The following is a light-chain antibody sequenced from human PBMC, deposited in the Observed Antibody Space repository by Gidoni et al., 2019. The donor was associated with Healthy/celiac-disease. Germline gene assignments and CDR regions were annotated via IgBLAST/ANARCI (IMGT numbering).Light chain of an antibody. Sequence: DIEMTQSPPSLSASVGDRVTITCRASQSISSYLNWYQQKPGKAPKLLIYAASSFQSGVPSLFCCSGSGTDFSLPISSLQPEDFAPSYCQQSYSTPPCTFGQGTKVAIK. V-gene: IGKV1-39*01. CDR2: AAS. J-gene: IGKJ1*01. CDR3: QQSYSTPPCT. CDR1: QSISSY.